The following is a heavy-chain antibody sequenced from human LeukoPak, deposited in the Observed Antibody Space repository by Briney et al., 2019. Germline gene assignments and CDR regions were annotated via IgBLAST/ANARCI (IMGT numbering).Heavy chain of an antibody. J-gene: IGHJ4*02. CDR1: GGSISSYY. V-gene: IGHV4-59*12. Sequence: PSETLSLTCSVSGGSISSYYWTWIRQPPGKGLEYIGYIYYSGSTNYNPSLKSRVTISLDTSKNQFSLKLSSVTAADTAVYYCAREGDYYDTSGTLDYWGQGTLVTVSS. CDR3: AREGDYYDTSGTLDY. D-gene: IGHD3-22*01. CDR2: IYYSGST.